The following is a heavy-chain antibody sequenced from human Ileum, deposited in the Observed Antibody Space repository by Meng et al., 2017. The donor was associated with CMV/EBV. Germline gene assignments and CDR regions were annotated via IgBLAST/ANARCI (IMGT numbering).Heavy chain of an antibody. D-gene: IGHD2-2*01. V-gene: IGHV4-39*01. CDR1: GGSISSSSYY. CDR3: ASLHQLHPIDY. J-gene: IGHJ4*02. Sequence: GSLRLSCTVSGGSISSSSYYWGWIRQPPGKGLEWIGSIYYSGSTYYNPSLKSRVTISVDTSKNQFSLKLSSVTAADTAVYYCASLHQLHPIDYWGQGTLVTVSS. CDR2: IYYSGST.